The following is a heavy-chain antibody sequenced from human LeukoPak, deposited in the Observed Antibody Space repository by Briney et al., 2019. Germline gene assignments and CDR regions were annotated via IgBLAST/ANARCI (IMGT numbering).Heavy chain of an antibody. J-gene: IGHJ6*02. CDR1: GFTFSSYG. CDR3: ARDVGLGRKKNYYYYGMDV. Sequence: GGSLRLSCAASGFTFSSYGMHWVRQAPGKGLEWVAVIWYDGSNKYYADSVKGRFTISRDNSKNTLYLQMNSLRAEDTAVYYCARDVGLGRKKNYYYYGMDVWGQGTTVTVSS. V-gene: IGHV3-33*01. CDR2: IWYDGSNK.